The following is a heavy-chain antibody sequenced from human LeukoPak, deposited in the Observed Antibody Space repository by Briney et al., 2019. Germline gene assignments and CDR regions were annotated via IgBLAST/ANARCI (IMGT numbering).Heavy chain of an antibody. CDR2: IIPILGIA. D-gene: IGHD3-9*01. Sequence: SVKVSCKASGGTFSSYAISWVRQAPGQGLEWMGRIIPILGIANYAQKFQGRVTITADKSTSTAYMELSSLRSDDTAVYYCARVHYDILTGYSYFDYWGQGTLVTVSS. J-gene: IGHJ4*02. V-gene: IGHV1-69*04. CDR1: GGTFSSYA. CDR3: ARVHYDILTGYSYFDY.